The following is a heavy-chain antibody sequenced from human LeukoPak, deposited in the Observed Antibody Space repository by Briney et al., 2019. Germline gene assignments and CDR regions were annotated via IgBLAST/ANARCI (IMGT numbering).Heavy chain of an antibody. CDR1: GGSISGSSYY. CDR2: IFYSGST. D-gene: IGHD3-10*01. Sequence: SETLSLTCTVSGGSISGSSYYWGWIRQPPGRGLEYIGTIFYSGSTYYNPSLKSRVTISVDTSKDQFSLKLSSVTAADTAVYYCASYGSGKHYWGQGTLVTVSS. V-gene: IGHV4-39*01. CDR3: ASYGSGKHY. J-gene: IGHJ4*02.